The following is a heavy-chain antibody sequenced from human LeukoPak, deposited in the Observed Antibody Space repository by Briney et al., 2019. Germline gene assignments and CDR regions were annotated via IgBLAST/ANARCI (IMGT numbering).Heavy chain of an antibody. D-gene: IGHD6-19*01. CDR3: AREVYSSGWSSFDY. V-gene: IGHV3-74*01. CDR1: GFTFSSYW. CDR2: INSDGSST. Sequence: PGGSLRLSCAASGFTFSSYWMHWVRQAPGKGLVWVSRINSDGSSTSHADSVKGRFTISRDNAKNTLYLQMNSLRAKDTAVYYCAREVYSSGWSSFDYWGQRTLGTVSS. J-gene: IGHJ4*02.